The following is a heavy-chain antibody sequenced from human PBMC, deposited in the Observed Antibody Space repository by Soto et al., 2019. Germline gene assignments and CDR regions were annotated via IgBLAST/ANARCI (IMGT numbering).Heavy chain of an antibody. CDR1: GAALSGGGYF. D-gene: IGHD2-15*01. J-gene: IGHJ5*02. CDR3: TRELSDSFSFDP. V-gene: IGHV4-61*08. Sequence: SETLSLTSTASGAALSGGGYFYTWVRQHPGKGLEWLGYIYYSGGTNYNPSLKSRVTISLDKSKSQFSLRLISVTTADTAVHYSTRELSDSFSFDPRAQAPQVTVSS. CDR2: IYYSGGT.